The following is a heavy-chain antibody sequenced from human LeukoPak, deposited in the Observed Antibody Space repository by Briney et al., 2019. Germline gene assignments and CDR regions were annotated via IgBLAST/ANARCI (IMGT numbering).Heavy chain of an antibody. CDR2: IYHSGST. V-gene: IGHV4-38-2*01. CDR3: ARHANVVVPAAIEWFDP. Sequence: PSETLSLTCAVSGYSISSGYYWGWIWQPPGKGLEWIGSIYHSGSTYYNPSLKSRVTISVDTSKNQFSLKLSSVPAADTAVYYCARHANVVVPAAIEWFDPWGQGTLVTVSS. CDR1: GYSISSGYY. J-gene: IGHJ5*02. D-gene: IGHD2-2*01.